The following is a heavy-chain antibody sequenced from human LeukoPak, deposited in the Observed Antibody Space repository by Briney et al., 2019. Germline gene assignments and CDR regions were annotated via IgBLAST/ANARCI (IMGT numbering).Heavy chain of an antibody. J-gene: IGHJ4*02. Sequence: GGFLRLSCAASGFTFSSYAMSWVRQAPGKGLEWVSAISGSGGSTYYADSVKGRFTISRDNSKNTLYLQMNSLRAEDTAVYYCAKAGAYYDSSGMGYDYWGQGTLVTVSS. D-gene: IGHD3-22*01. CDR3: AKAGAYYDSSGMGYDY. CDR2: ISGSGGST. V-gene: IGHV3-23*01. CDR1: GFTFSSYA.